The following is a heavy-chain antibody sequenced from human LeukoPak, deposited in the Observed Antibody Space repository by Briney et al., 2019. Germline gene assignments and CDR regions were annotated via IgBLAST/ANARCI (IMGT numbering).Heavy chain of an antibody. J-gene: IGHJ5*02. CDR1: GYTFTGYY. D-gene: IGHD2-2*01. CDR3: ATTVVVPAAIFWFDP. CDR2: INPNSGGT. Sequence: ASVKVSCKASGYTFTGYYMHWVRQAPGQGLEWMGWINPNSGGTNYAQKFQGRVTMTRDTSISTAYMELSRLRSDDTAVYYCATTVVVPAAIFWFDPWAREPWSPSPQ. V-gene: IGHV1-2*02.